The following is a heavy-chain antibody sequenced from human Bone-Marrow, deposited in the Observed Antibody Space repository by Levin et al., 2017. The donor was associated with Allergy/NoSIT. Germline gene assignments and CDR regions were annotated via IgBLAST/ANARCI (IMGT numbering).Heavy chain of an antibody. J-gene: IGHJ5*02. D-gene: IGHD4-17*01. CDR3: ARTYGDGFDP. Sequence: PGGSLRLSCAASGFTVSSNFMSWVRQAPGKGLEWVSVIFSGGDTSYADSVKGRFTISRDNSKNTMDLQMNSLRAEDTAVYYCARTYGDGFDPWGQGTLVTVSS. CDR2: IFSGGDT. V-gene: IGHV3-66*01. CDR1: GFTVSSNF.